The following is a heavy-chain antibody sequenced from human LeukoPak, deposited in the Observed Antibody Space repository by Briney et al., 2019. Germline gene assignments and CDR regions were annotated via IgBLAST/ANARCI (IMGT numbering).Heavy chain of an antibody. J-gene: IGHJ3*02. D-gene: IGHD1-1*01. V-gene: IGHV3-30*04. CDR2: ISYDGSNK. CDR3: ARDSVLGTGWSDAFDI. CDR1: GFTFSSYA. Sequence: GGSLRLSCAASGFTFSSYAMHWVRQAPGKGLEWVAVISYDGSNKYYADSVKGRFTISRDNAKDSLYLQMNSLRAEDTALYYCARDSVLGTGWSDAFDIWGQGTMVTVSS.